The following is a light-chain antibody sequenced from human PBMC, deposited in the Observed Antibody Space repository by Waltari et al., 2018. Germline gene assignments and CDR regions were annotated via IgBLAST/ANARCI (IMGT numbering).Light chain of an antibody. CDR3: SSYAGTDNFVV. CDR2: EVN. J-gene: IGLJ2*01. Sequence: QSALTQSPSASGSPGQSVTISCTGTSSDVGAYDYVSWYQHHPDKAPKLIIFEVNKWPSGVPDRFSGSKSGNTASLTVSGLQAEDEADYYCSSYAGTDNFVVFGGGTKLTVL. V-gene: IGLV2-8*01. CDR1: SSDVGAYDY.